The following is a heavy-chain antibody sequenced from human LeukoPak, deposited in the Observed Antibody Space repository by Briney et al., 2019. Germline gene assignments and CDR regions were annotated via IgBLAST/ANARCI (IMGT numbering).Heavy chain of an antibody. Sequence: ASVKVSCKASGYTFTSYGISWVRQAPGQGLEWMGWISAYNGKTNYAQKLQGRVTMTTDTSTSTAYMELRSLRSDDTAVYYCARDHYYDSSGNNWFDPWGQGTLVTVSS. CDR2: ISAYNGKT. V-gene: IGHV1-18*01. CDR1: GYTFTSYG. CDR3: ARDHYYDSSGNNWFDP. D-gene: IGHD3-22*01. J-gene: IGHJ5*02.